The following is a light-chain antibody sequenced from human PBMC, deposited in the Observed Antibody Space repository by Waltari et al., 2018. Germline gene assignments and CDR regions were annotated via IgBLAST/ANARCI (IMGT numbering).Light chain of an antibody. CDR1: QGISSF. J-gene: IGKJ4*01. V-gene: IGKV1-9*01. Sequence: DIPLTQSPSFLSASVGGRVTITCRASQGISSFLAWYQQKPGKAPKLLIYGASTLQSGVSGRFSGGGSGTEFTLTIISLQPEDFATYYCQQTNSYQLTFGGGTQVEI. CDR3: QQTNSYQLT. CDR2: GAS.